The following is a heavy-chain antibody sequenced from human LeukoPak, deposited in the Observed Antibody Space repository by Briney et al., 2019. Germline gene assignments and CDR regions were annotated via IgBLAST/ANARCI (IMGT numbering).Heavy chain of an antibody. Sequence: GESLKISCKGSGYSFTSYRIGWVRQTPGKGLEWMGIIYPGDSDTRYSPSFQGQVTISADKSISTAYLQWSSLKASDTAMYYCALYGASTPYYYYGMDVWGQGTTVTVSS. D-gene: IGHD4-17*01. CDR1: GYSFTSYR. V-gene: IGHV5-51*01. CDR3: ALYGASTPYYYYGMDV. J-gene: IGHJ6*02. CDR2: IYPGDSDT.